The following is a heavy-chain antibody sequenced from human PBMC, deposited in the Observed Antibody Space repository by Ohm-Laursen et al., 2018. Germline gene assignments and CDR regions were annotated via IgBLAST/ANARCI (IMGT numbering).Heavy chain of an antibody. D-gene: IGHD6-13*01. Sequence: SLRLSCAASGFTFDDYAMHWVRQAPGKGLEWVSGISWHSGSIGYADSVKGRFTISRDNAKNSLYLQMNSLRAEDTALYYCAKDDSSSWYVGYFDYWGQGTLVTVSS. CDR1: GFTFDDYA. J-gene: IGHJ4*02. CDR2: ISWHSGSI. CDR3: AKDDSSSWYVGYFDY. V-gene: IGHV3-9*01.